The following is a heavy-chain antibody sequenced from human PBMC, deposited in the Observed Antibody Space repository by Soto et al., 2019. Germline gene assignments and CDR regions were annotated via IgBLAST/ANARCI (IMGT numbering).Heavy chain of an antibody. V-gene: IGHV3-48*02. J-gene: IGHJ4*02. Sequence: PGGSLRLSCAASRFTFSTYNMNWVRQAPGKGLEWVSYISSTGSTIHYADSVKGRFTISRDNAKNSLYLQMNSLRDKDTAVYSCARDYNWNSYFVYWGQGTLVTASS. D-gene: IGHD1-7*01. CDR2: ISSTGSTI. CDR3: ARDYNWNSYFVY. CDR1: RFTFSTYN.